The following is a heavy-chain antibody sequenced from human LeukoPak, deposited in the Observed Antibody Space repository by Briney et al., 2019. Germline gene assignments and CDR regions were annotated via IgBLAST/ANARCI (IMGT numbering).Heavy chain of an antibody. CDR3: AREPGGTGYFDY. V-gene: IGHV1-2*02. CDR2: INLNSGGT. Sequence: ASVKVSCKASGYTFNGYHIHWVRQAPGQGLEYMGSINLNSGGTNYAQKFQGRVTMTRDTSISTAYMELRSLRSDDTAVYYCAREPGGTGYFDYWGQGTLVTVSS. D-gene: IGHD1-1*01. J-gene: IGHJ4*02. CDR1: GYTFNGYH.